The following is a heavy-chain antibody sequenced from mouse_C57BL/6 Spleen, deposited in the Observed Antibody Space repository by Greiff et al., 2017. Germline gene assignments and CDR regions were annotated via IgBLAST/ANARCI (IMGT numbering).Heavy chain of an antibody. Sequence: EVNVVESGGGLVKPGGSLKLSCAASGFTFSDYGMHWVRQAPEKGLEWVAYISSGSSTIYYADTVKGRFTISRDNAKNTLFLQMTSLRSEDTAMYYCARNFPITTVVAPAYWGQGTLVTVSA. J-gene: IGHJ3*01. CDR3: ARNFPITTVVAPAY. CDR2: ISSGSSTI. V-gene: IGHV5-17*01. D-gene: IGHD1-1*01. CDR1: GFTFSDYG.